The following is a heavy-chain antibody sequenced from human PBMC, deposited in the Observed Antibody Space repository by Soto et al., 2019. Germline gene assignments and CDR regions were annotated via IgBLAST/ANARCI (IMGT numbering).Heavy chain of an antibody. CDR1: GYTFTGYY. V-gene: IGHV1-2*04. CDR2: INPNSGGT. Sequence: ASVKVSCKASGYTFTGYYMHWVRQAPGQGLEWMGWINPNSGGTNYAQKFQGWVTMTRDTSISTAYMELSRLRSDDTAVYYCARDNISGHYGGEKIYGMDVWGQGTTVTVSS. CDR3: ARDNISGHYGGEKIYGMDV. J-gene: IGHJ6*02. D-gene: IGHD4-17*01.